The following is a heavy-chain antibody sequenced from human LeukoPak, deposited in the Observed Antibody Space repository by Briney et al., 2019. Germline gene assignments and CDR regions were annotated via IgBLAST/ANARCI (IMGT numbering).Heavy chain of an antibody. CDR3: ARDQWGYYDSSGYYYFDY. CDR2: IYYSGST. D-gene: IGHD3-22*01. Sequence: SETLSLTCTVSGGSISGSSYYWGWIRQPPGKGLEWIGSIYYSGSTYYNPSLKSRVTMSVDTSKNQFSLKLSSVTAADTAVYYCARDQWGYYDSSGYYYFDYWGQGTLVTVSS. J-gene: IGHJ4*02. CDR1: GGSISGSSYY. V-gene: IGHV4-39*07.